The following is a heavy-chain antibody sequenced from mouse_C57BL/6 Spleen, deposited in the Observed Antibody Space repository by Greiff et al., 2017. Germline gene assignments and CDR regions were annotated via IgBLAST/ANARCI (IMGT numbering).Heavy chain of an antibody. Sequence: QVQLQQPGAELVMPGASVKLSCKASGYTFTSYWMHWVKQRPGQGLEWIGEIDPSDSYTNYNQKFKGKSTLTVDKSSSTAYMQLSSLTSEDSAVXYCARDYGSHYFDYWGQGTTLTVSS. CDR1: GYTFTSYW. V-gene: IGHV1-69*01. CDR3: ARDYGSHYFDY. J-gene: IGHJ2*01. CDR2: IDPSDSYT. D-gene: IGHD1-1*01.